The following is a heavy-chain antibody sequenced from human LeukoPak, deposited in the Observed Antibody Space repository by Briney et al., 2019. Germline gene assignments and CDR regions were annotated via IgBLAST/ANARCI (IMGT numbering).Heavy chain of an antibody. CDR2: INHSGST. V-gene: IGHV4-34*01. J-gene: IGHJ4*02. Sequence: PSETLSLTCAVYGGSLSGYYWSWIRQPPGKGLEWIGEINHSGSTNYNPSLKSRVTISVDTSKNQFSLKLSSVTAADTAVYYCARHMVRGVIEKFDYWGQGTLVTVSS. CDR3: ARHMVRGVIEKFDY. D-gene: IGHD3-10*01. CDR1: GGSLSGYY.